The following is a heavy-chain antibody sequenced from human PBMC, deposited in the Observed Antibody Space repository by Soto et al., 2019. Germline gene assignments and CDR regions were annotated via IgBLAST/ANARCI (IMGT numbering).Heavy chain of an antibody. V-gene: IGHV3-21*06. CDR1: GFIFSSHS. Sequence: GWSLRFSCVASGFIFSSHSMNWVRQAPGKGLEWVSSISTSGEFTYYADSLRGRFTISRDSAKNSLYLQMSSLRAEDTAVYYCARDAQGRGSGAYDYWCRGTLVTVSS. CDR3: ARDAQGRGSGAYDY. CDR2: ISTSGEFT. D-gene: IGHD3-10*01. J-gene: IGHJ4*02.